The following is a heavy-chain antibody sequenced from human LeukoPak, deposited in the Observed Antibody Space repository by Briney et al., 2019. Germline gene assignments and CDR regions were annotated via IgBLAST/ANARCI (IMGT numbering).Heavy chain of an antibody. CDR2: ISSSSSYI. D-gene: IGHD6-13*01. Sequence: GGSLRLSCAASGFTFSSYSMNWVRQAPGKGLEWASSISSSSSYIYYADSVKGRFTISRDNAKNSLYLQMNSLRAEDTAVYYCARDQIAEAVPLDYWGQGTLVTVSS. V-gene: IGHV3-21*01. CDR1: GFTFSSYS. J-gene: IGHJ4*02. CDR3: ARDQIAEAVPLDY.